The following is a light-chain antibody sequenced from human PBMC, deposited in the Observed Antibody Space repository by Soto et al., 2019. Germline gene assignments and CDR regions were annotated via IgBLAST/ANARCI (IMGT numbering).Light chain of an antibody. CDR3: QQCKDWPHT. Sequence: EIVMTQSPATLSVSPGESATLSCRASQSVSSNLAWYQQKPGQAPRLLIYGASTRATGIPARFSGRGSATEFTLTISSLQSEDCAVYYCQQCKDWPHTFGQGTKLEIK. CDR1: QSVSSN. CDR2: GAS. V-gene: IGKV3-15*01. J-gene: IGKJ2*01.